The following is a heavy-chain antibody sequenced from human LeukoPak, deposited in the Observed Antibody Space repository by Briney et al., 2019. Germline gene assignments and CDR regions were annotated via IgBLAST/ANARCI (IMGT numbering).Heavy chain of an antibody. J-gene: IGHJ4*02. D-gene: IGHD6-13*01. CDR2: IDPTDSYT. Sequence: GESLRISCKGSGYSFTNYWINWVRHMPGKGLEWMGRIDPTDSYTNYSPSFQGHITISADKSINTVYLQCSSLKASDTAIYYCARGSSSRDFDYWGQGTLVTVSS. V-gene: IGHV5-10-1*01. CDR3: ARGSSSRDFDY. CDR1: GYSFTNYW.